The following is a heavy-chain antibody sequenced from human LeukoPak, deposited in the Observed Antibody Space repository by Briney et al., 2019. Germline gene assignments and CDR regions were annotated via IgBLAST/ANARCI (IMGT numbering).Heavy chain of an antibody. D-gene: IGHD6-19*01. CDR1: GYTFTGYY. CDR2: INPNSGGT. J-gene: IGHJ4*02. Sequence: ASVKVSCKASGYTFTGYYMHWVRQAPGQGLEWMGWINPNSGGTNYAQKFQGRVTMTRDTSISTAYMELSRLGSDDTAVYYCARDPPYSSGWHFDYWGQGTLVTVSS. V-gene: IGHV1-2*02. CDR3: ARDPPYSSGWHFDY.